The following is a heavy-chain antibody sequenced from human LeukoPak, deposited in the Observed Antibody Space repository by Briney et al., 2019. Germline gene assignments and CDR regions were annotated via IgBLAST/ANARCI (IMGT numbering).Heavy chain of an antibody. V-gene: IGHV3-23*01. D-gene: IGHD6-19*01. CDR2: ISGSGGST. Sequence: PGGSLRLSCAASGFTFSNAWMNWVRQAPGKGLEWVSAISGSGGSTYYADSVKGRFTISRDNSKNTLYLQMNSLRAEDTAVYYCAKPGIAVARRYYFDYWGQGTLVTVSS. CDR1: GFTFSNAW. CDR3: AKPGIAVARRYYFDY. J-gene: IGHJ4*02.